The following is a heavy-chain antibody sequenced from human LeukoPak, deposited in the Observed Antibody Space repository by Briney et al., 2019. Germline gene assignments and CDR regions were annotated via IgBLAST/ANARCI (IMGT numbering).Heavy chain of an antibody. V-gene: IGHV3-11*04. D-gene: IGHD2-2*01. J-gene: IGHJ4*02. CDR3: AKRVYCSSTSCLDY. Sequence: PGGSLRLSCAASGFTFSDYYMSWIRQAPGKGLEWVSYISSSGSTIYYADSVKGRFTISRDNSKNTLYLQMNSLRAEDTAVYYCAKRVYCSSTSCLDYWGQGTLVTVSS. CDR2: ISSSGSTI. CDR1: GFTFSDYY.